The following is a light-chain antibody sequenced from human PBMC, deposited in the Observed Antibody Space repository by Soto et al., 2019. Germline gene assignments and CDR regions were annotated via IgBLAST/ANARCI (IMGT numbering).Light chain of an antibody. CDR3: QQYNSYSSLT. CDR1: QSISNW. J-gene: IGKJ4*01. CDR2: KAS. V-gene: IGKV1-5*03. Sequence: DIQMTQSPSTLSASVGDRVTITCRASQSISNWLAWYQQKPGEAPKLLIYKASTLESGVPSRFSGGGSGTAFTLTISSLQPDDFATYYCQQYNSYSSLTFGGGTKVDIK.